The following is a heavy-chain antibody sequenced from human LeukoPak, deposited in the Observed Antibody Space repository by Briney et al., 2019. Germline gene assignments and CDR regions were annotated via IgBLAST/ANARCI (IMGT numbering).Heavy chain of an antibody. D-gene: IGHD3-10*01. CDR3: ARRSVEAYGSGSYSGLDY. V-gene: IGHV4-39*07. CDR1: GGSITSNSYY. J-gene: IGHJ4*02. CDR2: ITYSGST. Sequence: SETLSLTCTVSGGSITSNSYYWGWIRQPPGKGLEWIGSITYSGSTYCNPSLKRRVTISIDTSKNQFSLKLSSVTAADTAVYYCARRSVEAYGSGSYSGLDYWGQGTLVTVSS.